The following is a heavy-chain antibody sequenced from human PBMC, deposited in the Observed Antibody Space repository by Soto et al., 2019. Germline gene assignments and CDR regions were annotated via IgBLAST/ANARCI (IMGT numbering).Heavy chain of an antibody. CDR2: IYYSGST. CDR1: GGSISSSSYY. J-gene: IGHJ6*02. Sequence: SETLSLTCTVSGGSISSSSYYWGWIRQPPGKGLEWIGSIYYSGSTYYNPSLKSRVTISVDTPKNQFSLKLSSVTAADTAVYYCARHGGSIAAGYYYYGMDVWGQGTTVTVSS. V-gene: IGHV4-39*01. D-gene: IGHD6-13*01. CDR3: ARHGGSIAAGYYYYGMDV.